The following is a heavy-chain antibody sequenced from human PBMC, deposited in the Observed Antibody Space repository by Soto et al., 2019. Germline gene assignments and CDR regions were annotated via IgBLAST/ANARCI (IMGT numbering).Heavy chain of an antibody. Sequence: QVQLVQSGAEVKKPGASVKVSCKASGYTFTSYGISWVRQAPGQGLEWMGWISAYNGNTNYAQKLQGRVTMTTDTATSTAYMELRSLRADDTAVYYCARRIGVVVAAKMICWFDPWGQGTLVTVSS. CDR1: GYTFTSYG. CDR3: ARRIGVVVAAKMICWFDP. V-gene: IGHV1-18*01. CDR2: ISAYNGNT. J-gene: IGHJ5*02. D-gene: IGHD2-15*01.